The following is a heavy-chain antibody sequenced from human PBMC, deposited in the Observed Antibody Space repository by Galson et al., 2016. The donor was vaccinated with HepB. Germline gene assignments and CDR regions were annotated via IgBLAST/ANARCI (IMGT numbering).Heavy chain of an antibody. V-gene: IGHV3-23*01. CDR2: VSGNGGTT. J-gene: IGHJ4*02. D-gene: IGHD3-22*01. CDR3: AKGSDYYDSRSLNY. CDR1: GFSFSSYS. Sequence: SLRLSCAASGFSFSSYSMNWVRLVPGKGLEWVAVVSGNGGTTYYAGSVKGRFTISRDNSKNTLFLQINSLRADDTAVYFCAKGSDYYDSRSLNYWGQGTPVTVSS.